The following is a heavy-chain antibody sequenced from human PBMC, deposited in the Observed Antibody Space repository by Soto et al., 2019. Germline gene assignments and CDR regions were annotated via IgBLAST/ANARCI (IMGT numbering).Heavy chain of an antibody. D-gene: IGHD2-15*01. V-gene: IGHV4-59*08. CDR1: GGSISSYY. J-gene: IGHJ4*02. CDR2: IYYSGST. CDR3: ARHRACSGGSCYSVYFDY. Sequence: SETLSLTCTVSGGSISSYYWSWIRQPPGKGLEWIGYIYYSGSTNYNPSLKSRVTMSVDTSKNQFSLKLSSVTAADTTVYYCARHRACSGGSCYSVYFDYWGQGTLVTVSS.